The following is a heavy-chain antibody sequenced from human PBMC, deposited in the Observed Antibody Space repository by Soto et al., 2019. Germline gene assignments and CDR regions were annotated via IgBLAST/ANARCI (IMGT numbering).Heavy chain of an antibody. Sequence: PGESLKISCKGSGYTFTIYWIAWVRQMPGKGLEWMGIIYPGDSDTRYSPSFQGQVTISADKSVNTAYLQWSSLKASDTAMYYCARRSITEKRFFDYWGQGSLVTVSS. V-gene: IGHV5-51*01. D-gene: IGHD1-20*01. CDR1: GYTFTIYW. J-gene: IGHJ4*02. CDR2: IYPGDSDT. CDR3: ARRSITEKRFFDY.